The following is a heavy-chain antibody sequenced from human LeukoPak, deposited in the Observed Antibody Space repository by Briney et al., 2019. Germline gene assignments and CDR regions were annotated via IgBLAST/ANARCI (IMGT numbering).Heavy chain of an antibody. CDR2: ISYDGNNK. V-gene: IGHV3-30*04. CDR3: ARARDYYDSSGYYLDY. Sequence: GGSLRLSCAASGFTFSSYAMHWVRQAPGKGLEWVAVISYDGNNKYYADSVKGRFTISRDNSKNTLDLQMNSLRAEDTAVYYCARARDYYDSSGYYLDYWGQGTLVTVSS. CDR1: GFTFSSYA. J-gene: IGHJ4*02. D-gene: IGHD3-22*01.